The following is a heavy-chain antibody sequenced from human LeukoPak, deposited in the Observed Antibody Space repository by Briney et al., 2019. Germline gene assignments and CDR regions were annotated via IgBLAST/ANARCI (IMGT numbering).Heavy chain of an antibody. CDR2: ISWDGGST. CDR1: GFTFDDYA. J-gene: IGHJ4*02. V-gene: IGHV3-43D*04. CDR3: AKDRLVKRDCSSTSCYNIDY. Sequence: GGSLRLSCAASGFTFDDYAMHWVRQAPGKGLEWVSLISWDGGSTYYADSVKGRFTISRDNSKNSLYLQMNSLRAEDTALYYRAKDRLVKRDCSSTSCYNIDYWGQGTLVTVSS. D-gene: IGHD2-2*01.